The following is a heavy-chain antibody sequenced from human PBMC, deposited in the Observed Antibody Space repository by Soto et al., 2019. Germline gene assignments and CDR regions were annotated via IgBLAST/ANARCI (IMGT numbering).Heavy chain of an antibody. V-gene: IGHV3-23*01. J-gene: IGHJ4*02. CDR2: ISGSGGST. CDR3: AKDGHIVLMVSAIDY. D-gene: IGHD2-8*01. CDR1: GFTFSSYA. Sequence: PGGSLRLSCAASGFTFSSYAMSWVRQAPWKGLEWVSAISGSGGSTYYADSVKGRFTISRDNSKNTLYLQMNSLRAEDTAVHYCAKDGHIVLMVSAIDYWGQGTLVTVSS.